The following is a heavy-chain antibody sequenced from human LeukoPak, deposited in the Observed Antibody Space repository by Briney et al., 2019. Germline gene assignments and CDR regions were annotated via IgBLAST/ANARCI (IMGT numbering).Heavy chain of an antibody. V-gene: IGHV4-34*01. CDR2: INHSGST. Sequence: PSETLSLTCAVYGGSFSGYYWSWIRQPPGKGLEWIGEINHSGSTNHNPSLKSRVTISVDTSKNQFSLKLSSVTAADTAVYYCARGGLWSGYFISLDAFDIWGQGTMVTVSS. CDR1: GGSFSGYY. D-gene: IGHD3-3*01. CDR3: ARGGLWSGYFISLDAFDI. J-gene: IGHJ3*02.